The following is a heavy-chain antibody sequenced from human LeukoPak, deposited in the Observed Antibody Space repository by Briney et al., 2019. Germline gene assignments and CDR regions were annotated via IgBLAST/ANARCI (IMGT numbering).Heavy chain of an antibody. CDR2: INPSGGST. CDR1: GYSFTTYY. Sequence: ASVKVSCKASGYSFTTYYIHWVRQAPGQGLEWIGIINPSGGSTTYAQKFQGRVTMTRDTSATTVYMELSSLRSEDTAVYYCARPALVNDAFDIWGRGTMVTVSS. CDR3: ARPALVNDAFDI. V-gene: IGHV1-46*01. J-gene: IGHJ3*02. D-gene: IGHD4-23*01.